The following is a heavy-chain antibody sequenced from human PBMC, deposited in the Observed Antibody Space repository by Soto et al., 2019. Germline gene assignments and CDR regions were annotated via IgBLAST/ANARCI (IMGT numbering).Heavy chain of an antibody. D-gene: IGHD6-13*01. CDR2: IIPIFGTA. Sequence: QVQLVQSGAEVKKPGSSVKVSCKASGGTFSSYAISWVRQAPGQGLEWMGGIIPIFGTANYAQKFQGRDTITADESTSTAYMELNSLRSEDTAVYYCARDLVFNGIAAAAGSDGSAEECWGQGTLVTVSS. CDR3: ARDLVFNGIAAAAGSDGSAEEC. J-gene: IGHJ4*02. V-gene: IGHV1-69*12. CDR1: GGTFSSYA.